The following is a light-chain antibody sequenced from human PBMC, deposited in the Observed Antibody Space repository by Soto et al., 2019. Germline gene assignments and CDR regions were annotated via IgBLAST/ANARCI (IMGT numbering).Light chain of an antibody. CDR3: QQSHNTPYT. CDR2: AAS. CDR1: QNIDTY. Sequence: DIQMTQSPSSLSASFGDRVTLTCRASQNIDTYLNWYQQKPGTAPKLLMYAASSLHSGVPSRFSGSGSGTDFTLTISSLQPEDFATYYCQQSHNTPYTFVQGTKLEI. J-gene: IGKJ2*01. V-gene: IGKV1-39*01.